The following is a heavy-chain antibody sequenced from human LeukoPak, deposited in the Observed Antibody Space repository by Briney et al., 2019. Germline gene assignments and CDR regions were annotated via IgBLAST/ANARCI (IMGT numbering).Heavy chain of an antibody. J-gene: IGHJ4*02. Sequence: PSGTLSLTCAVSGGSISSSNWWSWVRQPPGKGLEWIGEIYHSGSTNYNPSLKSRVAISVDKSKNQFSLKLSSVTAADTAVYYCARDWSSGSYSPLDYWGQGTLVTVSS. CDR1: GGSISSSNW. CDR2: IYHSGST. V-gene: IGHV4-4*02. D-gene: IGHD3-10*01. CDR3: ARDWSSGSYSPLDY.